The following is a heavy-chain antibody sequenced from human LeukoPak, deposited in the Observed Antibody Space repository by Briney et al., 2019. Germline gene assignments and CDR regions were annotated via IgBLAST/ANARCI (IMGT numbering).Heavy chain of an antibody. D-gene: IGHD5-18*01. CDR3: ARDRGYSYAFDY. CDR2: IYTSGST. V-gene: IGHV4-4*07. Sequence: SETLSLTCTVSGGSISSYYWSWIRQPAGKGLEWIGRIYTSGSTNYNPSLKSRVTISIDTSKNQFSLRLNSVTAADTAVYYCARDRGYSYAFDYWDQGTLVTVSS. CDR1: GGSISSYY. J-gene: IGHJ4*02.